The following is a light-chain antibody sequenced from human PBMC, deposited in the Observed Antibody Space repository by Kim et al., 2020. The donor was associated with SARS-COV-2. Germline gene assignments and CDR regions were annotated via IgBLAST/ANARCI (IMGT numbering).Light chain of an antibody. V-gene: IGKV1-39*01. J-gene: IGKJ4*02. Sequence: SVGERVTITCRSRRNNNNYLSWFQQQPGKAPKLLISASSSLQDGVPSRFSGGGSGTQFTLTISSLQPEDFATYYCQQSHSFPALSFGGGTKVDIK. CDR3: QQSHSFPALS. CDR2: ASS. CDR1: RNNNNY.